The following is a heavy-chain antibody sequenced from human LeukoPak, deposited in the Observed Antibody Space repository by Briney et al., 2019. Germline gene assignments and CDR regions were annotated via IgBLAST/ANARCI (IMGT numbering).Heavy chain of an antibody. CDR1: GFTFSSYG. CDR2: IRYDGSNK. Sequence: GGSLRLSCAASGFTFSSYGMHWVRQAPGKGLEWVAFIRYDGSNKYYADSVKGRFTISRDNSKNTLYLQMNSLRAEDTAVYYCAKAHPPGIAVAGSPFDYWGQGTLVTVSS. CDR3: AKAHPPGIAVAGSPFDY. V-gene: IGHV3-30*02. D-gene: IGHD6-13*01. J-gene: IGHJ4*02.